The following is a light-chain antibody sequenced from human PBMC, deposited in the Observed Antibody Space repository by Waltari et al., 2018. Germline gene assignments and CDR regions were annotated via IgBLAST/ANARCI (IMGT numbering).Light chain of an antibody. V-gene: IGLV2-8*01. Sequence: QSALTQPPSASGSLGPSVTISCTVTSHDIGRFPFVSWYQQHSGKAPKLIIYAVHKRPSGVPDRFSASASGNTASLTVSALQAEDEADYCCNSYAGIHHLVFGGGTRLTVL. CDR3: NSYAGIHHLV. CDR1: SHDIGRFPF. CDR2: AVH. J-gene: IGLJ2*01.